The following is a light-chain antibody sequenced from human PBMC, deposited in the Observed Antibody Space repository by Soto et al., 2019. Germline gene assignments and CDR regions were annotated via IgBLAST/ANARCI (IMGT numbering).Light chain of an antibody. Sequence: EIVLTQSPATLSLSPGERATLSCRASQSVSSYLAWYQQKPGQAPRLLIYDASNRATGSPARFSGSGSGTDFTLTISSLEPEEFAVYYWQQRSNWPFTFGGGTKVEIK. J-gene: IGKJ4*01. CDR2: DAS. CDR3: QQRSNWPFT. V-gene: IGKV3-11*01. CDR1: QSVSSY.